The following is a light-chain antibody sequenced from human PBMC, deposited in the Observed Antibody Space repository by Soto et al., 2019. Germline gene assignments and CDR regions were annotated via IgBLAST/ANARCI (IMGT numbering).Light chain of an antibody. CDR3: LQHNTYPLT. J-gene: IGKJ4*01. CDR2: SAS. Sequence: DIQMTQSPSSLSASGGDRVTITCRASQGIRNDLGWYQQKPGKAPKLLIYSASSLRSGVPSRFSGSGYGTEFTLTINSLQPEDFAVYYCLQHNTYPLTFGGGTKVEIK. CDR1: QGIRND. V-gene: IGKV1-17*01.